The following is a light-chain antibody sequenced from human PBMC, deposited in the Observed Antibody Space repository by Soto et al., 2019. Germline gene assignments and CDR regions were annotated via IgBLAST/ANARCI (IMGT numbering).Light chain of an antibody. CDR1: SSDVGGYNY. Sequence: QSALTQSASVSGSPGQSITISCTGTSSDVGGYNYVSWYQQHPGKAPKLMIYDVSNRPSGVSNRFSGSKSGNTASLTISGLQAEDEADYYCSSYTSSSTQVVFGGGTKVTVL. J-gene: IGLJ2*01. CDR3: SSYTSSSTQVV. CDR2: DVS. V-gene: IGLV2-14*01.